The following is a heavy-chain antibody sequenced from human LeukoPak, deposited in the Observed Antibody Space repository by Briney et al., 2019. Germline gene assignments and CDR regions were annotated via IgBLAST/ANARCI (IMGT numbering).Heavy chain of an antibody. CDR1: GYTFTDYY. CDR2: INPKSGGT. Sequence: GASVKVSCKASGYTFTDYYMHWVRQAPGQGLEWMEWINPKSGGTNYAQQFQGRVTMTRDTSISTAYMELSRLRSDDTAMYYCARDKLRYFDYWGQGTLVTVSS. CDR3: ARDKLRYFDY. J-gene: IGHJ4*02. D-gene: IGHD3-10*01. V-gene: IGHV1-2*02.